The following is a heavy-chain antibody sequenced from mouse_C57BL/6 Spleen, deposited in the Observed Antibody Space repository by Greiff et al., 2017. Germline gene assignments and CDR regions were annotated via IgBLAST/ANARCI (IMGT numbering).Heavy chain of an antibody. CDR3: AREGGYYGSRTGAMDY. D-gene: IGHD1-1*01. CDR1: GYTFTSYW. J-gene: IGHJ4*01. V-gene: IGHV1-55*01. Sequence: QVQLQQPGAELVKPGASVKMSCKASGYTFTSYWITWVKQRPGQGLEWIGDIYPGSGSTNYNEKFKSKATLTVDTSSSTAYMQLSSLTSEDSAVYYCAREGGYYGSRTGAMDYWGQGTSVTVSS. CDR2: IYPGSGST.